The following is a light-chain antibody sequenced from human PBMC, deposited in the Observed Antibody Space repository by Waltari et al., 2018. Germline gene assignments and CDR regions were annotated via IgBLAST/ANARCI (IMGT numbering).Light chain of an antibody. CDR2: KAS. CDR1: QSINKW. CDR3: QQYKTYWS. J-gene: IGKJ2*01. V-gene: IGKV1-5*03. Sequence: DIQMTQSPSTLSASVRDRVSITCRASQSINKWLAWYQHKPGKAPNLLIYKASSLESGVPSRFSGSGFGTEFTLTISSLQPDDVATYYCQQYKTYWSFGQGTKLEIK.